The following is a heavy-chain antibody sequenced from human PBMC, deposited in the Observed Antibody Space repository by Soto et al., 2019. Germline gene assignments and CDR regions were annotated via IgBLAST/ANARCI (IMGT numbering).Heavy chain of an antibody. D-gene: IGHD6-6*01. CDR1: GFTFSSYA. V-gene: IGHV3-30-3*01. J-gene: IGHJ6*02. Sequence: GGSLRLSCAASGFTFSSYAMHWVRQAPGKGLEWVAVISYDGSNKYYADSVKGRFTISRDNSKNTLYLQMNSLRAEDTAVYYCARGTPPWSHSSSRYGMDVWGQGTTVTVSS. CDR3: ARGTPPWSHSSSRYGMDV. CDR2: ISYDGSNK.